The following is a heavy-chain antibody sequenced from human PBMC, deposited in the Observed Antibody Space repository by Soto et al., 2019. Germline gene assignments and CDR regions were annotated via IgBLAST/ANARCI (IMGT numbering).Heavy chain of an antibody. CDR1: GGTFIRYV. D-gene: IGHD6-13*01. Sequence: ASVKVSCKASGGTFIRYVFSWVRQAPGQGLAWMGGIIPVFGTANYAQEFQGRVTITADESTSTAYMELSSLRSEDTAVYYCARDFAPPRVQQLVRSIYYYYGMDVWGQGTTVTVSS. J-gene: IGHJ6*02. CDR2: IIPVFGTA. CDR3: ARDFAPPRVQQLVRSIYYYYGMDV. V-gene: IGHV1-69*13.